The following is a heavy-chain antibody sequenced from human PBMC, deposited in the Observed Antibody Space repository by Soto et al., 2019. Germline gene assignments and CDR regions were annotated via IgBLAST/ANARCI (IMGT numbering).Heavy chain of an antibody. J-gene: IGHJ1*01. CDR1: GFIFSNYW. D-gene: IGHD2-2*01. V-gene: IGHV3-74*01. Sequence: GGYLRLSCTASGFIFSNYWIHWVRQAPGKGLVWVSRINNDGSSTDYVDSVKGRFTISRDNAKNTLYLQMNSLRAEDTAVYYCAKRDVGAGYHHWGQGTLVTVSS. CDR3: AKRDVGAGYHH. CDR2: INNDGSST.